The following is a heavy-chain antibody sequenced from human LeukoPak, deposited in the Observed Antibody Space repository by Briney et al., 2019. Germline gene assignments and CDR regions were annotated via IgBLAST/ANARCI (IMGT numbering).Heavy chain of an antibody. CDR1: GFTFSRYW. J-gene: IGHJ4*02. CDR3: ARDEKSGYFVY. Sequence: PGGSLRLSCEASGFTFSRYWMSWVRQAPGRGLEWVATLAEDGSMTQYADSVKGRFTISRDNAKSSVYLQMSSLKAEDSAVYYCARDEKSGYFVYWGQGSLVSVSS. CDR2: LAEDGSMT. V-gene: IGHV3-7*01. D-gene: IGHD1-26*01.